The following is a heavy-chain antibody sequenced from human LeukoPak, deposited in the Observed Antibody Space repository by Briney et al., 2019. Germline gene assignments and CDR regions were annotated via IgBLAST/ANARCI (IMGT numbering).Heavy chain of an antibody. CDR2: IDTSTGKS. V-gene: IGHV7-4-1*02. J-gene: IGHJ4*02. CDR1: GYTFSSYA. Sequence: ASVKVSCKASGYTFSSYAMNWVRQAPGQGLKWMGWIDTSTGKSTYDQAFTGRFVFSFDTSVSTAYLQINSLKAEDTAIYYCARDGPAAYAWGQGTLITVSS. CDR3: ARDGPAAYA. D-gene: IGHD3-16*01.